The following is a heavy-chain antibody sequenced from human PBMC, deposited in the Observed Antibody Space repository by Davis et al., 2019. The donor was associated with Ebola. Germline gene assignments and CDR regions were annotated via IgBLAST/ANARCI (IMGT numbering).Heavy chain of an antibody. CDR2: IWYDGSNK. D-gene: IGHD3-22*01. CDR1: GFTFSSYG. Sequence: SLKISCAASGFTFSSYGMHWVRQGPGKGLEWVALIWYDGSNKYYADSVKGRFTISRDNSKNTLYLQMNSLRAEDTAVYYCARIHDGSAEDYWGQGTLVTVSS. J-gene: IGHJ4*02. V-gene: IGHV3-33*01. CDR3: ARIHDGSAEDY.